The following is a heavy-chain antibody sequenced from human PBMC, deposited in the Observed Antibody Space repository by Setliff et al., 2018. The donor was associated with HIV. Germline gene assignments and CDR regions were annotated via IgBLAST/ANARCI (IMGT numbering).Heavy chain of an antibody. Sequence: PGGSLRLSCVASGFTFSAFAMTWVRQAPGTGLEWIATISGGGGSKYYADSVKGRFIISRDNSKNTLYLQMNSLRADDTAVYYCVKDSEGGYTYGAYDYWGQGTLVTVSS. D-gene: IGHD5-18*01. V-gene: IGHV3-23*01. CDR2: ISGGGGSK. J-gene: IGHJ4*02. CDR1: GFTFSAFA. CDR3: VKDSEGGYTYGAYDY.